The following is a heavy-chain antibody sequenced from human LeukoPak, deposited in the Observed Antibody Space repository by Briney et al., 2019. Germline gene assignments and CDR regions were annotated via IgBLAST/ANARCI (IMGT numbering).Heavy chain of an antibody. D-gene: IGHD3-10*01. V-gene: IGHV1-2*02. J-gene: IGHJ4*02. Sequence: GASVKVSCKASGYTFTGYYIHWVRQAPGQGLEWMGWINPNSGGTNFAQKFQGRVTMTRDTSISTAYMELSTLRSDDTAFYYCARFDRGLIPYWGQGTLVTVSS. CDR2: INPNSGGT. CDR3: ARFDRGLIPY. CDR1: GYTFTGYY.